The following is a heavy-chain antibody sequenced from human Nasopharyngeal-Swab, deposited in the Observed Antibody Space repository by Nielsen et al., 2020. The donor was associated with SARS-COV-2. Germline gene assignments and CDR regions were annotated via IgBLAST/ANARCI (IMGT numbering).Heavy chain of an antibody. Sequence: SETLSLTCTVSGGSISSSSYYWGWIRQPPGKGLEWIGSSYYSGSTYYNPSLRRLVTISVDTSKTQFSLRLSSVTAADTAVYYCARERGRGGIWNYYYYYMDVWGKGTTVTVSS. CDR2: SYYSGST. D-gene: IGHD3-10*01. V-gene: IGHV4-39*07. CDR1: GGSISSSSYY. CDR3: ARERGRGGIWNYYYYYMDV. J-gene: IGHJ6*03.